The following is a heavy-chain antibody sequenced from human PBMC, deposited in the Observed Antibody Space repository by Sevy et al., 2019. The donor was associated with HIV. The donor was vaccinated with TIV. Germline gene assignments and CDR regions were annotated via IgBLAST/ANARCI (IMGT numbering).Heavy chain of an antibody. CDR1: GFTVSSNY. CDR3: ARGPRGYSYPYYFDY. V-gene: IGHV3-53*01. D-gene: IGHD5-18*01. J-gene: IGHJ4*02. Sequence: GGSLRLSCAASGFTVSSNYMSWVRQAPGKGLEWVSVIYSGGSTYYADSVKGRFTITTDNSKKTLYLQMNSLRAEDTDVYYCARGPRGYSYPYYFDYWGQGTLVTVSS. CDR2: IYSGGST.